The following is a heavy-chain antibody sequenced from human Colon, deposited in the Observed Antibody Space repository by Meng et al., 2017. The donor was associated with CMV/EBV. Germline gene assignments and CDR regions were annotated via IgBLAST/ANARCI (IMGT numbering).Heavy chain of an antibody. D-gene: IGHD1-1*01. J-gene: IGHJ4*02. CDR3: AREQGSWNVIY. V-gene: IGHV3-23*03. Sequence: GESLKISCAASGFTFSTYAMNWVRQAPGKGLEWVSVIYSGDSSTYYADSVKGRFTISRDNAKNSLYLHMNSLRADDTAVYYCAREQGSWNVIYWGQGTRVTVSS. CDR1: GFTFSTYA. CDR2: IYSGDSST.